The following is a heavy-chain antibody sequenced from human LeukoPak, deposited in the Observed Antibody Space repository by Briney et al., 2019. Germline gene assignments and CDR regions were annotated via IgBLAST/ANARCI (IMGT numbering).Heavy chain of an antibody. CDR1: GFTVSSNY. Sequence: GGSLRLSCAASGFTVSSNYMSWVRQAPGKGLEWVSVIYSGGSTYYADSVKGRFTISRDNSKKTLYLQMNSLRAEDTAVYYCARDNLLRAMDYWGQGTLVTVSS. CDR3: ARDNLLRAMDY. V-gene: IGHV3-66*01. D-gene: IGHD5-18*01. J-gene: IGHJ4*02. CDR2: IYSGGST.